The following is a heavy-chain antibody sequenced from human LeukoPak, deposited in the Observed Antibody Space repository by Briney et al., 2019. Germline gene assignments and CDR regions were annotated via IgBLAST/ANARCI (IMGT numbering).Heavy chain of an antibody. CDR3: ARHKYTVTTYDY. V-gene: IGHV4-39*01. J-gene: IGHJ4*02. CDR2: IYYSGRT. D-gene: IGHD4-17*01. Sequence: SETLSLTCTVSGGSISSSSYYWGWIRQPPGKGLEWIGSIYYSGRTYYNPSLKSRVTISVDTSRNQFSLKLSSVTAADTAVYYCARHKYTVTTYDYWGQGTLVTVSS. CDR1: GGSISSSSYY.